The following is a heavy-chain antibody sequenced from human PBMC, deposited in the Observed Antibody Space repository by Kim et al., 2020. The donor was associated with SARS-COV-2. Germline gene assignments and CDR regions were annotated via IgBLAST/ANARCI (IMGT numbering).Heavy chain of an antibody. V-gene: IGHV3-33*01. CDR1: GFTFSSYG. CDR2: IWYDGSNK. CDR3: AREDGYSPYYGMDV. Sequence: GGSLRLSCAASGFTFSSYGMHWVRQAPGKGLEWVAVIWYDGSNKYYADSVKGRFTISRDNSKNTLYLQMNSLRAEDTAVYYCAREDGYSPYYGMDVWGQGTTVTVSS. D-gene: IGHD5-18*01. J-gene: IGHJ6*02.